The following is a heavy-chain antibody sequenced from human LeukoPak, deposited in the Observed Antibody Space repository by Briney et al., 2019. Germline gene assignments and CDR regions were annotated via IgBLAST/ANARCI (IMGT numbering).Heavy chain of an antibody. D-gene: IGHD2-15*01. J-gene: IGHJ6*03. CDR3: ARGHCSGGSCYGGYYYYYMDV. CDR1: GFTFSSYS. CDR2: ISSSSSYI. Sequence: PGGSLRLSCAASGFTFSSYSMNWVRQAPGKGLEWVSSISSSSSYIYYADSVKGRFTISRDNAKNSLYLQMNSLRAEDTALYYCARGHCSGGSCYGGYYYYYMDVWGKGTTVTVSS. V-gene: IGHV3-21*04.